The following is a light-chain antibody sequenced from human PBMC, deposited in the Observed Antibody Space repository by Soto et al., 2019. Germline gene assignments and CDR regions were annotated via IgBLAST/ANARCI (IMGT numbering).Light chain of an antibody. Sequence: LQWTKSPSFLSASVGDRVTITCRASQGISSYLAWYQQKPGKAPKLLIYAASTLQSGVPSRFSGSGSGTEFTLTISSLQPEDFATYYCQQLNSYPRTFGGGTKVDIK. CDR1: QGISSY. CDR3: QQLNSYPRT. CDR2: AAS. J-gene: IGKJ4*01. V-gene: IGKV1-9*01.